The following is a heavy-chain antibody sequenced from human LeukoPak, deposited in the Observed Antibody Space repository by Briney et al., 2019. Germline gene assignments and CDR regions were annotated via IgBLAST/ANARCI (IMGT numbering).Heavy chain of an antibody. CDR3: AREENCSSTSCYPDY. V-gene: IGHV1-2*02. CDR2: INPNSGGT. CDR1: GYTFTSYD. D-gene: IGHD2-2*01. J-gene: IGHJ4*02. Sequence: ASVNVSCKASGYTFTSYDINWVRQATGQGLEWMGWINPNSGGTNYAQKFQGRVTMTRDTSISTAYMELSRLRSDDTAVYYCAREENCSSTSCYPDYWGQGTLVTVSS.